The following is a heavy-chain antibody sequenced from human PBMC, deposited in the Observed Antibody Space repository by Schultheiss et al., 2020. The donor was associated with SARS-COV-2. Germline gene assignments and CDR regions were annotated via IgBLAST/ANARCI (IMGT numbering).Heavy chain of an antibody. D-gene: IGHD4-17*01. J-gene: IGHJ5*02. V-gene: IGHV3-7*01. Sequence: GGSLRLSCGASGFMFNSYTMNWVRQAPGKGLEWVANIKQDGSEKYYVDSVKGRFTISRDNSKNTLYLQMNSLRAEDTAVYYCAKDYGDYVDWFDPWGQGTLVTVSS. CDR2: IKQDGSEK. CDR3: AKDYGDYVDWFDP. CDR1: GFMFNSYT.